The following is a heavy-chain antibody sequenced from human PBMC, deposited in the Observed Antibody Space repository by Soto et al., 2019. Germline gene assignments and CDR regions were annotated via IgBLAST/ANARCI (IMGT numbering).Heavy chain of an antibody. Sequence: ASVKVSCKAAAYTFTSYDINWVRQATGQDFEWMGWMNPNNGNTAYAQKFQGRVTMTRDTSKSTAFMELSSLTSEDTAVYYCARRPHNWGVDYWGQATLVTVSS. J-gene: IGHJ4*02. CDR3: ARRPHNWGVDY. CDR2: MNPNNGNT. CDR1: AYTFTSYD. V-gene: IGHV1-8*01. D-gene: IGHD7-27*01.